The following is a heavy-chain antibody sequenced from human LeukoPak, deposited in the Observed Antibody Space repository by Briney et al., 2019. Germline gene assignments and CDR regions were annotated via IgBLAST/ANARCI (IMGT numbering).Heavy chain of an antibody. CDR1: GLTLTTFD. Sequence: GGSLRLSCTASGLTLTTFDMVWVRQAPGGGLEWVSIISGNDPTKIYADSVKGRFTISRDNSKNTLYLQMNSLRAEDTAVYYCAKAGPRKDYEVDYWGQGTLVTVSS. CDR3: AKAGPRKDYEVDY. D-gene: IGHD4-17*01. V-gene: IGHV3-23*01. J-gene: IGHJ4*02. CDR2: ISGNDPTK.